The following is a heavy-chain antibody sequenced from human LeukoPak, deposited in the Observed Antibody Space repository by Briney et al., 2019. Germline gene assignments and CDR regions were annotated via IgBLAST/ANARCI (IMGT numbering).Heavy chain of an antibody. CDR3: ARGGTAMVDY. CDR1: GFTFSSYS. V-gene: IGHV3-21*01. J-gene: IGHJ4*02. CDR2: ISSSSSYI. D-gene: IGHD5-18*01. Sequence: GGSLRLSCADSGFTFSSYSMSWVRQAPGKGLEWVSSISSSSSYIYYADSVKGRFTISRDNAKNSLYLQMNSLRAEDTAVYYCARGGTAMVDYWGQGTLVTVSS.